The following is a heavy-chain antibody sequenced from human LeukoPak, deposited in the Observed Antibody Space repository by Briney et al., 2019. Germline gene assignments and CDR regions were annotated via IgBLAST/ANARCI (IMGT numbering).Heavy chain of an antibody. V-gene: IGHV4-61*02. CDR3: ARGVGGYCSGGSCYSGPNWFDP. Sequence: PSQTLSLTCTVSGGSISSGSYYWSWIRQPAGKGLEWIGRIYTSGSTNYNPSLKSRATISVDTSKNQFSLKLSSVTAADTAVYYCARGVGGYCSGGSCYSGPNWFDPWGQGTLVTVSS. J-gene: IGHJ5*02. D-gene: IGHD2-15*01. CDR2: IYTSGST. CDR1: GGSISSGSYY.